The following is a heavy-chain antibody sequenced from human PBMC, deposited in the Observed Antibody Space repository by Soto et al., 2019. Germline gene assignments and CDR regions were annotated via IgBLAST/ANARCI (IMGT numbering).Heavy chain of an antibody. Sequence: ESLKISFKGSGYSFTSYWISWVRQIPGKGLEWMGRIDPSDSYTNYSPSFQGHVTISADKSISTAYLQWSSLKASDTAMYYCARHPYYDSSGYYPNYFDYWGQGTLVTVSS. CDR1: GYSFTSYW. V-gene: IGHV5-10-1*01. D-gene: IGHD3-22*01. J-gene: IGHJ4*02. CDR2: IDPSDSYT. CDR3: ARHPYYDSSGYYPNYFDY.